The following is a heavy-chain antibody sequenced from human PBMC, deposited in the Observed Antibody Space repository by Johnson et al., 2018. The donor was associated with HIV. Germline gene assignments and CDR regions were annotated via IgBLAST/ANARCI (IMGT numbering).Heavy chain of an antibody. CDR2: ISYDGSNK. D-gene: IGHD1-26*01. V-gene: IGHV3-30*04. J-gene: IGHJ3*02. Sequence: VQLVESGGGVVQPGRSLRLSCAASGFTFSSYAMHWVRQAPGKGLEWVAVISYDGSNKYYADSVKGRFTISRDNSKNTLYLQMNSLRAEDTAVYYCARDQGWELPGDAFDIWGQGTMVTVSS. CDR1: GFTFSSYA. CDR3: ARDQGWELPGDAFDI.